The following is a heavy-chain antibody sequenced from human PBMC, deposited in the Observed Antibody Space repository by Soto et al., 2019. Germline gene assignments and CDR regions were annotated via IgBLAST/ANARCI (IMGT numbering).Heavy chain of an antibody. CDR1: GYSFSKFG. D-gene: IGHD2-2*01. CDR3: ARHDCISSSCYYYYYYSMDV. Sequence: ASVKVSCKASGYSFSKFGISWVRQAPGQGLEWMGWISPYNSQTNYAQKFQGRVTITADESTSTAYMELSSLRSEDTAVYYCARHDCISSSCYYYYYYSMDVWGQGTTVTVSS. V-gene: IGHV1-18*01. J-gene: IGHJ6*02. CDR2: ISPYNSQT.